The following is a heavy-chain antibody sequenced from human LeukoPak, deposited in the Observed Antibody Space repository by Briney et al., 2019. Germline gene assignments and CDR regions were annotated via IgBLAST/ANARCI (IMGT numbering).Heavy chain of an antibody. D-gene: IGHD5-12*01. CDR3: AKRAPYMVATDY. V-gene: IGHV3-23*01. J-gene: IGHJ4*02. CDR1: GFTFSDHA. Sequence: GGSLRLSCAASGFTFSDHAMSWVRQAPAKGLEWVSSINGNGGGSYYIDSVKGRFTVSRDNSENALYLQMNNLRTEDTAVYYCAKRAPYMVATDYWGQGTLVTVSS. CDR2: INGNGGGS.